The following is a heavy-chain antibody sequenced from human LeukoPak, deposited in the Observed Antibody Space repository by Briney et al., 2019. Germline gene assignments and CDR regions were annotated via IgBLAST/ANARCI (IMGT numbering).Heavy chain of an antibody. CDR1: GGSFSDYY. V-gene: IGHV4-34*01. CDR2: INHSGST. J-gene: IGHJ4*02. D-gene: IGHD3-10*01. CDR3: ASRPADTTWYGVFDY. Sequence: SETLSLTCAVYGGSFSDYYWSWIRQPPGKGLEWIGEINHSGSTNYNPSLASRVTMSVDTSRAQFFLRLSPVTAADTAIYYCASRPADTTWYGVFDYWSQGTLVTVSS.